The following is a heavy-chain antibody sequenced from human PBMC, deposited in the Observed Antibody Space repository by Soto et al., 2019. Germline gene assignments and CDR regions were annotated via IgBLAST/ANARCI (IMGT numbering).Heavy chain of an antibody. V-gene: IGHV4-31*03. D-gene: IGHD2-15*01. CDR3: ARDRECSGGTCYNDFDY. CDR2: ISYSGST. J-gene: IGHJ4*02. Sequence: PSETLSLTCTVSGGSISSGGYYWCWIRQHPGQGLEWIGYISYSGSTYSNPSLKSRVTISVDTSKKQFSLKLSSVTAADTAVYYCARDRECSGGTCYNDFDYWGQGTLVTVSS. CDR1: GGSISSGGYY.